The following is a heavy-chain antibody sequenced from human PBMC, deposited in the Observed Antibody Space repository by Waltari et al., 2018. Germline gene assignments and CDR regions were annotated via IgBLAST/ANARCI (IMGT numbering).Heavy chain of an antibody. Sequence: QVQLVESGGGVVQPGRSLRLSCAESGFTFSSYGMHWVRQDPGKGLEWVAVRCNDGRNKYYADSGKGRFTISRDNSKNTLYLQMNSLRAEDTAVYYCARDCCGYQEEGDAFDIWGQGTMVTVSS. J-gene: IGHJ3*02. CDR1: GFTFSSYG. CDR3: ARDCCGYQEEGDAFDI. V-gene: IGHV3-33*01. D-gene: IGHD5-12*01. CDR2: RCNDGRNK.